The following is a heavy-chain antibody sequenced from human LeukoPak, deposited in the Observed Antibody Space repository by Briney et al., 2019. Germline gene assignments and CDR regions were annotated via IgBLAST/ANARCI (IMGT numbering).Heavy chain of an antibody. CDR1: GFTFSSYE. J-gene: IGHJ2*01. V-gene: IGHV3-48*03. CDR2: ISSSGSSI. CDR3: AREDKWYFDL. Sequence: GGSLRLSCAASGFTFSSYEMNWVRQAPGQGLEWVSYISSSGSSIYYADSVKGRFTISRDNAKNSLYLHMNSLGAEDTAVYYCAREDKWYFDLWGRGTLVTVSS.